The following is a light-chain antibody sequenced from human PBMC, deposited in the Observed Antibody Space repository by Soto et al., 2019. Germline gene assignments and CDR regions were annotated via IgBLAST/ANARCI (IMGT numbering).Light chain of an antibody. CDR1: SSDIGGYNY. CDR3: NSYTSRSLYV. Sequence: QSALTQPASVSGSPGQSITISCTGTSSDIGGYNYVSWYQQHPGKAPKLMIYDVSNRPSGISNRFSGSKSGNTASLTISGLQAEDEADYYCNSYTSRSLYVFGTGTKLTVL. V-gene: IGLV2-14*01. CDR2: DVS. J-gene: IGLJ1*01.